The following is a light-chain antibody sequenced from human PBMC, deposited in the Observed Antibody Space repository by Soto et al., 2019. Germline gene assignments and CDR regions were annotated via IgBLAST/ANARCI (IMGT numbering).Light chain of an antibody. V-gene: IGLV2-14*03. CDR2: NFY. CDR1: NSDVGAYNF. Sequence: QSVLTQPASVSGSPGQSITISCTGTNSDVGAYNFVSWHQQHPGKAPKLMIYNFYDRPSGISYRFSGSKSGNTASLTISGLQGEDEADYYCSAYTVSRTYVFGTGTKVTVL. J-gene: IGLJ1*01. CDR3: SAYTVSRTYV.